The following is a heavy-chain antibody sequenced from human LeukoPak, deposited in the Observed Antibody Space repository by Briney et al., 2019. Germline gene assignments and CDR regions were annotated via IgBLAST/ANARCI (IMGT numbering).Heavy chain of an antibody. Sequence: PGGSLRPSCAASGFTFNSHAMNWVRQAPGKGLEWVSAISGSDGSTYYADSVKGRFTISRDNSKNTLYLQMNSLRAEDTAVYHCAKGKGYSSSSSDHWGQGTLVTVSS. V-gene: IGHV3-23*01. CDR2: ISGSDGST. D-gene: IGHD6-6*01. CDR3: AKGKGYSSSSSDH. J-gene: IGHJ5*02. CDR1: GFTFNSHA.